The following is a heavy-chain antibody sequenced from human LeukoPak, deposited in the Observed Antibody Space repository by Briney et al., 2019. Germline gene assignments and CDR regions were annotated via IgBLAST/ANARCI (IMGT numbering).Heavy chain of an antibody. CDR3: ARMVRGVIRGDWFGP. D-gene: IGHD3-10*01. Sequence: SETLSLTCAVYGGSFSGYYWSWIRQPPGKGLEWIGEINHSGSTNYNPSLKSRVTISVDTSKNQFSLKLSSVTAADTAVYYCARMVRGVIRGDWFGPWGQGTLVTVSS. J-gene: IGHJ5*02. V-gene: IGHV4-34*01. CDR2: INHSGST. CDR1: GGSFSGYY.